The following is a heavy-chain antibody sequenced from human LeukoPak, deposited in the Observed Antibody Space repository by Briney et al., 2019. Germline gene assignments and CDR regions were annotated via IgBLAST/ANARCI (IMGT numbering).Heavy chain of an antibody. D-gene: IGHD5-24*01. V-gene: IGHV3-53*01. Sequence: GGSLRLSCAASGFTYNTYWMSWVRQAPGKGLEWVSVIYSGGSTYYADSVKGRFTISRDNSKNTLYLQMNSLRAEDTAVYYCARGGDGYNFDYWGQGTLVTVSS. CDR2: IYSGGST. J-gene: IGHJ4*02. CDR1: GFTYNTYW. CDR3: ARGGDGYNFDY.